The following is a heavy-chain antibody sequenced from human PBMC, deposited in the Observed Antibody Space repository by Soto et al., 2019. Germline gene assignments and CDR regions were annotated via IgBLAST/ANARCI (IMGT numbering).Heavy chain of an antibody. CDR1: GFTFSSYA. Sequence: QVQLVESGGGVVQPGRSQRLSCAASGFTFSSYAMHWVRQAPGKGLEWVAVISYDGSNKYYADSVKGRFTISRDNSKNTLYLQMNSLRAEDTAVYYCASLSYGGNFFDYWGQGTLVTVSS. V-gene: IGHV3-30-3*01. D-gene: IGHD4-17*01. CDR2: ISYDGSNK. CDR3: ASLSYGGNFFDY. J-gene: IGHJ4*02.